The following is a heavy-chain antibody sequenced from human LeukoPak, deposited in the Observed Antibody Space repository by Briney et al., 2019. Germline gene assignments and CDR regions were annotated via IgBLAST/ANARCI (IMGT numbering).Heavy chain of an antibody. V-gene: IGHV1-69*05. CDR2: IIPIFGTA. D-gene: IGHD2-2*01. CDR1: GGTFSSYA. Sequence: GASVKVSCKASGGTFSSYAISWVRQAPGQGLEWMGGIIPIFGTANYAQKFQGRVTITTDESTSTAYMELSSLRSEDTAVYYCARGPQNWDIVVVPAAPSFDYWGQGTLVTVSP. CDR3: ARGPQNWDIVVVPAAPSFDY. J-gene: IGHJ4*02.